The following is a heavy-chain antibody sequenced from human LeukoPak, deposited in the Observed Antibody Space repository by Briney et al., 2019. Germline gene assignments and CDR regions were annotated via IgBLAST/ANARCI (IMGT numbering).Heavy chain of an antibody. J-gene: IGHJ4*02. V-gene: IGHV3-30-3*01. Sequence: GGSLRLSCAASGITLSSYAMHWVRQAPGKGLEWVAVISYDGSNKYYADSVEGRFTISRDNSKNTLYLQMNSLRAEDTAVYYCARDGSSGWTWYFDYWGQGSLVTVPS. D-gene: IGHD6-19*01. CDR2: ISYDGSNK. CDR1: GITLSSYA. CDR3: ARDGSSGWTWYFDY.